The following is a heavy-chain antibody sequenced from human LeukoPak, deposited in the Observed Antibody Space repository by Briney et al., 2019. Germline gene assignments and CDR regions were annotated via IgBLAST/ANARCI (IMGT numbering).Heavy chain of an antibody. V-gene: IGHV3-7*05. CDR1: GFIFNRYW. CDR3: ARVRRDDYNADY. D-gene: IGHD5-24*01. J-gene: IGHJ4*02. Sequence: PGGPLRLSCAASGFIFNRYWMTWVRQAPGKGLEWVANIKPDGSGKSYVDSVKGRFTISRDNAEKSLYLEMNSLRAEDTAVYYCARVRRDDYNADYWGQGTLVTVSS. CDR2: IKPDGSGK.